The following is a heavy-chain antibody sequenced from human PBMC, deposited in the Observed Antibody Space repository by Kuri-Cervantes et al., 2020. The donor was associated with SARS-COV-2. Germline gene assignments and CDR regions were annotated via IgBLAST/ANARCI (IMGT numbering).Heavy chain of an antibody. CDR2: IYYSGST. CDR3: ARDFPAFGGMDV. Sequence: ESLKISCAASGFTFSSYAMSWVRQAPGKGLEWIGYIYYSGSTNYNPSLKSRVTISVDTSKNQFPLKLSSVTAADTAVYYCARDFPAFGGMDVWGQGTTVTVSS. J-gene: IGHJ6*02. D-gene: IGHD3-10*01. CDR1: GFTFSSYA. V-gene: IGHV4-59*12.